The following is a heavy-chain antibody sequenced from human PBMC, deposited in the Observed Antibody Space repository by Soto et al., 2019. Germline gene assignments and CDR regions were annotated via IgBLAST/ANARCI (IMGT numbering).Heavy chain of an antibody. Sequence: QVQLQESGPGLVKPSETLSLTCTVSGGSISSYYWSWIRQPPGKGLEWIGFIFYSGSTCYKPSLKSRVTMSRDTSAYQFSRRLNSVPAADTAVYYRASMIVAPGVSVDSWGQGTRVAVSS. CDR3: ASMIVAPGVSVDS. CDR1: GGSISSYY. CDR2: IFYSGST. J-gene: IGHJ5*01. D-gene: IGHD3-16*01. V-gene: IGHV4-59*01.